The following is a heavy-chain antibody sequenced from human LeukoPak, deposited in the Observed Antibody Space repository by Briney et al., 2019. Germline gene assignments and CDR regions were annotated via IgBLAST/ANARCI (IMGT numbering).Heavy chain of an antibody. J-gene: IGHJ4*02. Sequence: PGGSLRLSCTASGFTFSHSWMGWVRQAPGKGLEWVANIKEDGSETYYVDSVKGRFTISRDNAKNSLDLQMNSLRAKDTAVYYCARRKEVQTTFDYWGQGTLVTVSS. CDR3: ARRKEVQTTFDY. V-gene: IGHV3-7*01. D-gene: IGHD4/OR15-4a*01. CDR1: GFTFSHSW. CDR2: IKEDGSET.